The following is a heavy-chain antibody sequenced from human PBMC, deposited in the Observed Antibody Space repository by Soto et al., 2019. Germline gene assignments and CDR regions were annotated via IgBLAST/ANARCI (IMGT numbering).Heavy chain of an antibody. CDR3: AAGLRSPFSGSYYNGGGDYYYYGMDV. CDR1: GYTFTSYA. CDR2: INPSGGST. Sequence: ASVKVSCKASGYTFTSYAMHWVRQAPGQRLEWMGWINPSGGSTSYAQKFQGRVTMTRDTSTSTVYMELSSLRSEDTAVYYCAAGLRSPFSGSYYNGGGDYYYYGMDVWGQGTTVTVSS. D-gene: IGHD3-10*01. J-gene: IGHJ6*02. V-gene: IGHV1-46*01.